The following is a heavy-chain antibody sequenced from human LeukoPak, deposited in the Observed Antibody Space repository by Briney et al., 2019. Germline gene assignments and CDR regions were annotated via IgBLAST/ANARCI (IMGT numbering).Heavy chain of an antibody. CDR2: ISSSSSYI. D-gene: IGHD3-10*01. J-gene: IGHJ4*02. Sequence: GGPLRLSCAASGFTFSSYSMNWVRQAPGKGLEWVSSISSSSSYIYYAESVKGRFTISRDNAKNSLYLQMNSLKAEDTAVYYCAANYGSGSSPLDYWGQGTLVTVSS. CDR1: GFTFSSYS. V-gene: IGHV3-21*01. CDR3: AANYGSGSSPLDY.